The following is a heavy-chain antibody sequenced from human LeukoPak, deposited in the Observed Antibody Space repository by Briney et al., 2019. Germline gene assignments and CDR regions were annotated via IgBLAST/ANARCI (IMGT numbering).Heavy chain of an antibody. CDR1: GYTFTSYG. CDR2: ISAYNGNT. D-gene: IGHD2-15*01. Sequence: ASVKVSCKASGYTFTSYGISWVPQAPGQGLEWMGWISAYNGNTNYAQKLQGRVTMTTDTSTSTAYMELRSLTADYKSVYYPARVQFGSGGRGYSFDHWGQGTLVTVSS. V-gene: IGHV1-18*01. J-gene: IGHJ5*02. CDR3: ARVQFGSGGRGYSFDH.